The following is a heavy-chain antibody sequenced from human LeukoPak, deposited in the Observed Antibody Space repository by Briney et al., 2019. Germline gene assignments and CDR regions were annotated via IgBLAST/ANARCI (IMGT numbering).Heavy chain of an antibody. CDR1: GYSFTSYW. CDR3: ARTFQEYSSSSGAFDI. CDR2: IYPGDSDT. J-gene: IGHJ3*02. Sequence: RGESLKISCKGSGYSFTSYWIGWVRQMPGKGLEWMGIIYPGDSDTRYSPSFQGQVTISADKSISTAYLQWSSLKASDTAMYYCARTFQEYSSSSGAFDIWGQGTMVTVSS. V-gene: IGHV5-51*01. D-gene: IGHD6-6*01.